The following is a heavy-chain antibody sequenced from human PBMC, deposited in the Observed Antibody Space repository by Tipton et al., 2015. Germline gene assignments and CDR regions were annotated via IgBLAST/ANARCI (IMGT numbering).Heavy chain of an antibody. Sequence: QSGPEVKKPGSSVRVSCKISGVTLSTFGVNWVRQAPGQGLEWMGGIIPVLETSNFAQRFQGRLTITVDDSATTTYMELSSLTSEDTAVYYCAKDLHSSSWYTGFDYWGQGTLVTVSS. CDR3: AKDLHSSSWYTGFDY. D-gene: IGHD6-13*01. CDR1: GVTLSTFG. V-gene: IGHV1-69*01. J-gene: IGHJ4*02. CDR2: IIPVLETS.